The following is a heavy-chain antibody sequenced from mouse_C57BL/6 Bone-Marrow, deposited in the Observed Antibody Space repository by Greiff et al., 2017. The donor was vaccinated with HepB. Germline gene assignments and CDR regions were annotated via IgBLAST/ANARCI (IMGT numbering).Heavy chain of an antibody. Sequence: VQLKQPGAELVKPGASVKLSCKASGYTFTSYWMHWVKQRPGQGLEWIGMIHPNSGSTNYNEKFKSKATLTVDKSSSTAYMQLSSLTSEDSAVYYCARSLSGSSYYYAMDYWGQGTSVTVSS. CDR3: ARSLSGSSYYYAMDY. V-gene: IGHV1-64*01. CDR1: GYTFTSYW. J-gene: IGHJ4*01. CDR2: IHPNSGST. D-gene: IGHD1-1*01.